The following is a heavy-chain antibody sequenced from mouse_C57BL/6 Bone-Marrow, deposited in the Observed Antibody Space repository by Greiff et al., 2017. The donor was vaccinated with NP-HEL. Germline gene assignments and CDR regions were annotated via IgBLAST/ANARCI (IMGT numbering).Heavy chain of an antibody. J-gene: IGHJ4*01. Sequence: QVQLQQPGAELVKPGASVKLSCTASGYTFTSYWMHWVKQRPGQGLEWIGMIHPNSGSTDYNEKFKSKATLTVDKSSSTAYMQLSSLTSEDSAVYYCARPLYYDYGGAMDYWGQGTSVTVSS. CDR1: GYTFTSYW. D-gene: IGHD2-4*01. V-gene: IGHV1-64*01. CDR3: ARPLYYDYGGAMDY. CDR2: IHPNSGST.